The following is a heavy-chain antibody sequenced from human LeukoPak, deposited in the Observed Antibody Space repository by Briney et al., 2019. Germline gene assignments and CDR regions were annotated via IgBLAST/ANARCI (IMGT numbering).Heavy chain of an antibody. CDR2: INQDGNEK. J-gene: IGHJ4*02. CDR3: ARRGSSWSSFDH. V-gene: IGHV3-7*03. CDR1: GFTFSSYA. D-gene: IGHD6-13*01. Sequence: GRSLRLSCAASGFTFSSYAMHWVRQAPGKGLEWVANINQDGNEKYYVDSVKGRFTISRDNAKNSLYLQMNSLRAEDTAVYYCARRGSSWSSFDHWGQGTLVTVSS.